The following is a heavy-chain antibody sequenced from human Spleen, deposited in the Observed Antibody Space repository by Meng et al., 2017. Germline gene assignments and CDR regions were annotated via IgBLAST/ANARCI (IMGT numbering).Heavy chain of an antibody. CDR2: ITPGSGNT. Sequence: QVQLVQSGAEVKRPGASGKFSCKASGYTFTSYAMHWVRQAPGQSLEWMGWITPGSGNTKYSQKFQGRLTITTDTSASTAYMELSTLRSEDTAVYYCARDFTSGSSGDPWGQGTLVTVSS. J-gene: IGHJ5*02. CDR1: GYTFTSYA. V-gene: IGHV1-3*01. D-gene: IGHD6-19*01. CDR3: ARDFTSGSSGDP.